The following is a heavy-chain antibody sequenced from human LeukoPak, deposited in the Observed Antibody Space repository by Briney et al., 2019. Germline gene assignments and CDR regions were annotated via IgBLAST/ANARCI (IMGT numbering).Heavy chain of an antibody. CDR1: GGSISSYY. CDR2: IYTSGST. V-gene: IGHV4-4*09. D-gene: IGHD2-2*01. J-gene: IGHJ6*03. Sequence: SETLSLTCTVSGGSISSYYWSWIRQPPGKGLEWIGYIYTSGSTNYNPSLKSRVTISVDTSKNQFSLKLSSVTAADTAVYYCASLRGSSPYYYMDVWGKGTTVTVSS. CDR3: ASLRGSSPYYYMDV.